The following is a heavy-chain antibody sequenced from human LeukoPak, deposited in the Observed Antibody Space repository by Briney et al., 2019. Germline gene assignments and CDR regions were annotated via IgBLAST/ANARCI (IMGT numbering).Heavy chain of an antibody. V-gene: IGHV1-2*02. CDR1: GYTFTSYD. Sequence: ASVKVSCKASGYTFTSYDINWVRQATGQGLEWMGWINPNSGGTNYAQKFQGRVTMTRDTSISTAYMELSRLRSDDTAVYYCARGGSEDLIDYWGQGTLVTVSP. CDR2: INPNSGGT. D-gene: IGHD1-26*01. CDR3: ARGGSEDLIDY. J-gene: IGHJ4*02.